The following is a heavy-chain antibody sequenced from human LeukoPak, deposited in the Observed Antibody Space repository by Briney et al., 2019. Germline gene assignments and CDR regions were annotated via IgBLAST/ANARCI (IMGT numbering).Heavy chain of an antibody. D-gene: IGHD3-3*01. J-gene: IGHJ6*02. Sequence: HPGGSLRLSCAASGFTFSSYWMSWVRQAPGKGLEWVANIKQDGSEKYYVDSVKGRFTISRDNAKNSLYLQMNSLRAEDTAVYYCARVSDFWSGQPYYYYYGMDVWGQGTTVTVSS. CDR3: ARVSDFWSGQPYYYYYGMDV. V-gene: IGHV3-7*03. CDR1: GFTFSSYW. CDR2: IKQDGSEK.